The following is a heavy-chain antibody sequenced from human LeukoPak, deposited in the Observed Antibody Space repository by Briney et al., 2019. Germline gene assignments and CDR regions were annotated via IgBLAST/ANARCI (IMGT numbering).Heavy chain of an antibody. CDR3: AKGKDPRGYSFGTDY. Sequence: GGSLRLSCAASGFTFSSYGMHWVRQAPGKGLEWVAVISYDGINIYYTDSVKGRFTISRDNSKNTLYLQMNSLRAEDTAVYYCAKGKDPRGYSFGTDYWGQGTLVTVTS. J-gene: IGHJ4*02. CDR2: ISYDGINI. V-gene: IGHV3-30*18. D-gene: IGHD5-18*01. CDR1: GFTFSSYG.